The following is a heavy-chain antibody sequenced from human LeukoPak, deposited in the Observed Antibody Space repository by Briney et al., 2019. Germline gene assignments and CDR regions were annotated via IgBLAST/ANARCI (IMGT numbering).Heavy chain of an antibody. Sequence: GRSLRLSCAASGFTFDDYAMRWVRQAPGKGLEWVAGVGWNSDLIAYADSVKGRFTVSRDNAKNSLYLQMNSLRAEDTAVYYCARGAQGYWGQGTLVTVSS. CDR3: ARGAQGY. J-gene: IGHJ4*02. V-gene: IGHV3-9*01. CDR2: VGWNSDLI. CDR1: GFTFDDYA.